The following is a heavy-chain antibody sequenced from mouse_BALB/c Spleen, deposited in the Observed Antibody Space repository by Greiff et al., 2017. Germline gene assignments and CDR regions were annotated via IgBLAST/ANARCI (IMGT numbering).Heavy chain of an antibody. D-gene: IGHD2-1*01. CDR3: ARIPNGNSPYYAMDY. Sequence: QVQLKESGAELMKPGASVKISCKATGYTFSSYWIEWVKQRPGHGLEWIGEILPGSGSTNYNEKFKGKATFTADTSSNTAYMQLSSLTSEDSAVYYCARIPNGNSPYYAMDYWGQGTSVTVSS. V-gene: IGHV1-9*01. CDR1: GYTFSSYW. CDR2: ILPGSGST. J-gene: IGHJ4*01.